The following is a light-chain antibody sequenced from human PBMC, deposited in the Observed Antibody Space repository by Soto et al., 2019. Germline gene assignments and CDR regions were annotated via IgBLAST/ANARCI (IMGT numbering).Light chain of an antibody. CDR3: LQIYTTPLT. Sequence: DIQMTQSPYSLSASVGDRVTITCRSSQSISNYLNWFQQKPGKAPKLLIYAASSLHTGVPSRFSGSGSGTDFTLTISSLQPEDFATYYCLQIYTTPLTFGPGTKVDIK. J-gene: IGKJ3*01. CDR1: QSISNY. CDR2: AAS. V-gene: IGKV1-39*01.